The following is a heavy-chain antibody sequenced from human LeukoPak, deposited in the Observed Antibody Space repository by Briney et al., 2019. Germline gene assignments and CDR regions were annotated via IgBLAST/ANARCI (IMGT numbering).Heavy chain of an antibody. V-gene: IGHV4-38-2*02. CDR2: IYHSGST. D-gene: IGHD2-15*01. CDR1: GYSISSGYY. CDR3: ARTGVVVAAPPVKDGFFDP. J-gene: IGHJ5*02. Sequence: SETLSLTCTVSGYSISSGYYWGWIRQPPGKGLEWIGSIYHSGSTYYNPSLKSRVTISVDTSKNQFSLKLSSVTAADTAVYYCARTGVVVAAPPVKDGFFDPWGQGTLVTVSS.